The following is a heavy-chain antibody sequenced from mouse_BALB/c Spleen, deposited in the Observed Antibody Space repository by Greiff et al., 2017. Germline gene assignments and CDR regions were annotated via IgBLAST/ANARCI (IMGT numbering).Heavy chain of an antibody. CDR1: GYSITSDYA. J-gene: IGHJ3*01. D-gene: IGHD1-1*01. CDR3: ARDHYYGSSQGAY. V-gene: IGHV3-2*02. CDR2: ISYSGST. Sequence: EVKLMESGPGLVKPSQSLSLTCTVTGYSITSDYAWNWIRQFPGNKLEWMGYISYSGSTSYNPSLKSRISITRDTSKNQFFLQLNSVTTEDTATYYCARDHYYGSSQGAYWGQGTLVTVSA.